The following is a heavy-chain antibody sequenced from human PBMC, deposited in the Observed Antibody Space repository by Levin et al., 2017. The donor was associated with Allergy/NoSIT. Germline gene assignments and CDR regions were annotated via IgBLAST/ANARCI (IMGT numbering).Heavy chain of an antibody. D-gene: IGHD1-26*01. CDR1: GYTFTSYG. CDR3: ARESWEGHRYYYYGMDV. V-gene: IGHV1-18*01. CDR2: ISAYNGNT. J-gene: IGHJ6*02. Sequence: GGSLRLSCKASGYTFTSYGISWVRQAPGQGLEWMGWISAYNGNTNYAQKLQGRVTMTTDTSTSTAYMELRSLRSDDTAVYYCARESWEGHRYYYYGMDVWGQGTTVTVSS.